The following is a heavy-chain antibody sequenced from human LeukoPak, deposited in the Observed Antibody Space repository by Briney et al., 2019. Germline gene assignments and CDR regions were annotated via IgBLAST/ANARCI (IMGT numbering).Heavy chain of an antibody. CDR2: IYSCGST. CDR1: GFTVSSNY. Sequence: GGSLRLSCAASGFTVSSNYMSWVRQAPGKGLEWVSVIYSCGSTYYADSVKGRFTISRDNSKNTLYLQMNSLRAEDTAVYYCAKERGYATSRGYYYYYYMDVWGKGTTVTVSS. V-gene: IGHV3-53*01. J-gene: IGHJ6*03. CDR3: AKERGYATSRGYYYYYYMDV. D-gene: IGHD3-16*01.